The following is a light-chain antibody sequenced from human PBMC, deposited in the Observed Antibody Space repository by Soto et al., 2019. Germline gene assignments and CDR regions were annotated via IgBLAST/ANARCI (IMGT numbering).Light chain of an antibody. CDR2: GAS. Sequence: EIVLTQSPGTLSLSPGERATLSCRASQSVSSSYLAWYQQKPGQAPRLLIYGASSRATGIPDRFSSSGSGTDFTLTISRLEPEDFAVYYCQPYGSSLWTFGQGTKVDIK. CDR3: QPYGSSLWT. CDR1: QSVSSSY. V-gene: IGKV3-20*01. J-gene: IGKJ1*01.